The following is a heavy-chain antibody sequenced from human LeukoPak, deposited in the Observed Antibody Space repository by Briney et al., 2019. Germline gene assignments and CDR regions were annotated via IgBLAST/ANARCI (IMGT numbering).Heavy chain of an antibody. CDR2: ISSNGGST. J-gene: IGHJ4*02. V-gene: IGHV3-64*01. CDR1: GFTFSSYA. Sequence: GGSLRLSCAASGFTFSSYAMHWVRQAPGKGLEYVSAISSNGGSTYYANSVKGRFTISRDNSKNTLYLQMGSLRAEDMAVYYCARDGGYCSGGSCPSYYFDYWGQGTLVTVSS. D-gene: IGHD2-15*01. CDR3: ARDGGYCSGGSCPSYYFDY.